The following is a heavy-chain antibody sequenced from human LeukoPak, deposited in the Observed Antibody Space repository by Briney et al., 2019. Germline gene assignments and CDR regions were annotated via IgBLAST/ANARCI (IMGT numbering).Heavy chain of an antibody. CDR1: GLTFSDYY. J-gene: IGHJ5*02. CDR3: ARGGTTVTTRWFDP. V-gene: IGHV3-11*01. Sequence: GGSLRLSCAASGLTFSDYYMSWIRQAPGKGLEWVSYISSSGSTIYYADSVKGRFTISRDNAKNSLYLQMNSLRAEDTAVYYCARGGTTVTTRWFDPWGQGTLVTVSS. D-gene: IGHD4-11*01. CDR2: ISSSGSTI.